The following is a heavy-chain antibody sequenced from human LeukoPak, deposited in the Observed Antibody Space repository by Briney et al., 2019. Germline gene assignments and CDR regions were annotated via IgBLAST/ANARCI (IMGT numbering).Heavy chain of an antibody. Sequence: GGSLRLSCAASGFTFSGSAMHWVRQASGKGLEWVGRIRSKANSYATAYAASVKGRFTISRDDSKNTAYLQMNSLKTEDTAVYYCATQLELVRFDPWGQGTLVTVSS. CDR3: ATQLELVRFDP. CDR2: IRSKANSYAT. D-gene: IGHD1-1*01. CDR1: GFTFSGSA. V-gene: IGHV3-73*01. J-gene: IGHJ5*02.